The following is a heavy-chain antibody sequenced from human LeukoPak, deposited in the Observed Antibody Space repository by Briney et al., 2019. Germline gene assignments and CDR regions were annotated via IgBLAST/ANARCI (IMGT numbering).Heavy chain of an antibody. CDR2: IYYSGST. V-gene: IGHV4-31*03. J-gene: IGHJ4*02. CDR1: GGSISSGGYY. D-gene: IGHD1-26*01. CDR3: ARNVLVGAVVSFDY. Sequence: SQTLSLTCTVSGGSISSGGYYWSWIRQHPGKGLEWIGYIYYSGSTYYNPSLKSRVTISVDTSKNQFSLKLSSVTAADTTVYYCARNVLVGAVVSFDYWGQGTLVTVSS.